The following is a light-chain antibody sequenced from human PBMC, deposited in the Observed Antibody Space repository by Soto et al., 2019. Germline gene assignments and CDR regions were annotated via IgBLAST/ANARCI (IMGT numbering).Light chain of an antibody. CDR2: GAS. CDR1: QSVSSNY. Sequence: IVLTRSPGTLSLSPGERATLSCRASQSVSSNYLAWYQQKPGQAPRLLIYGASGRATGIPDRFSGSGSGTDFTLTISRLEPEDNAVYYCQQYSSSLPYTFGQGT. J-gene: IGKJ2*01. CDR3: QQYSSSLPYT. V-gene: IGKV3-20*01.